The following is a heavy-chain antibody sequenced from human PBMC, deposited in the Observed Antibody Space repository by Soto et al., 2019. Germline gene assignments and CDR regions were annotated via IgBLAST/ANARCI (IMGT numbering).Heavy chain of an antibody. CDR3: ARDRAKWKDYYYYGMDV. CDR1: GGSISSGDDF. Sequence: SETLSLTCTVSGGSISSGDDFWTWIRQPPGKGLEWIGYIYYSGSTYYKPSLKSQLTMSVDTSKNQFSLKLSSVTAADTAVYYFARDRAKWKDYYYYGMDVWGQGTTVTVSS. V-gene: IGHV4-30-4*01. J-gene: IGHJ6*02. D-gene: IGHD1-20*01. CDR2: IYYSGST.